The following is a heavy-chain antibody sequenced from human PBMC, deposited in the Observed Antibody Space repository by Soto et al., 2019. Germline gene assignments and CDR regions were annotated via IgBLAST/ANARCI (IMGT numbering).Heavy chain of an antibody. CDR1: GFTFSSYG. V-gene: IGHV3-30*03. CDR3: ARDFLLDGTGRTDCFDY. J-gene: IGHJ4*02. Sequence: QVQLVESGGGVVQPGRSLRLSCAASGFTFSSYGMHWVRQAPGKGLEWVAVISYDGSNKYYADSVKGRFTISRDNSKNTLYLQMNSLRAEDTAVYYCARDFLLDGTGRTDCFDYWGQGTLVTVSS. D-gene: IGHD1-1*01. CDR2: ISYDGSNK.